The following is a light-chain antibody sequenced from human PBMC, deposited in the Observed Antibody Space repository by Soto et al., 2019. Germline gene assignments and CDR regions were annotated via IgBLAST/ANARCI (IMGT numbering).Light chain of an antibody. J-gene: IGKJ1*01. CDR2: AAS. CDR1: QGISSY. Sequence: IRMTHSPSSFSASTGYRFPITCRSSQGISSYLAWYQQKPGKAPKLLIYAASTLQSGVPSRFSGSGSGTDFTLTISSLQPEDVATYYCQKYNSALRTFGQGTKVDIK. CDR3: QKYNSALRT. V-gene: IGKV1-27*01.